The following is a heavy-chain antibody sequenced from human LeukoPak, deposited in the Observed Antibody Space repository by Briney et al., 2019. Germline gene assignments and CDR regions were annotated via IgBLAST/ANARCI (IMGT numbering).Heavy chain of an antibody. CDR2: IYSGGST. D-gene: IGHD3-10*01. CDR3: ARDSFGELGY. J-gene: IGHJ4*02. Sequence: GRSLRLSCAASGFTFSSYGMHWVRQAPGKGLEWVSVIYSGGSTYYADSVKGRFTISRDNSKNTLYLQMNSLRAEDTAVYYCARDSFGELGYWGQGTLVTVSS. CDR1: GFTFSSYG. V-gene: IGHV3-66*01.